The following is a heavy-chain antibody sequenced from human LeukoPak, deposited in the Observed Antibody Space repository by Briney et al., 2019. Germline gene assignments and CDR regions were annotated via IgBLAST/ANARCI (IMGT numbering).Heavy chain of an antibody. V-gene: IGHV1-46*01. CDR2: INPSGGST. CDR1: GYTFTSYG. Sequence: ASVKVSCKASGYTFTSYGISWVRQAPGQGLEWMGIINPSGGSTSYAQKFQGRVTMTRDMSTSTVYMELSSLRSEDTAVYYCARDRGSGSLYFDYWGQGTLVTVSS. J-gene: IGHJ4*02. CDR3: ARDRGSGSLYFDY. D-gene: IGHD3-10*01.